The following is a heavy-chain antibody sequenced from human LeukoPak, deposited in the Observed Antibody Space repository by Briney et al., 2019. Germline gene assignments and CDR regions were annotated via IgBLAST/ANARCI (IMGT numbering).Heavy chain of an antibody. CDR1: GGSISSGSYY. Sequence: SQTLSLTCTVSGGSISSGSYYWSWIRQPAGKGLEWIGRIYTSGSTNYNPSLKSRVTISVDTSKNQFSLKLSSVTAADTAVYYCARDGARVSESNWGQGTLVTVSS. J-gene: IGHJ4*02. CDR3: ARDGARVSESN. V-gene: IGHV4-61*02. D-gene: IGHD1-26*01. CDR2: IYTSGST.